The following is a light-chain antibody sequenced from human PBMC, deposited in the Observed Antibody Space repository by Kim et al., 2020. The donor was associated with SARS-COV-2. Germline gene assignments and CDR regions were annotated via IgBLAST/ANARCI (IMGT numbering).Light chain of an antibody. Sequence: SASVGDRVTITCRASQDIRSWLAWYQQKPGKAPNLLIYAASSLQSGVPSRFSGSGSGTEFTLTISSLQPEDFATYYCQQGESFPLTFGGGTKLEI. J-gene: IGKJ4*01. V-gene: IGKV1D-12*01. CDR2: AAS. CDR1: QDIRSW. CDR3: QQGESFPLT.